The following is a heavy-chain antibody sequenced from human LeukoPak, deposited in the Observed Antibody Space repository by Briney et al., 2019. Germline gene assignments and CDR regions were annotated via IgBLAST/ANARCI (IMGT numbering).Heavy chain of an antibody. D-gene: IGHD7-27*01. J-gene: IGHJ4*02. CDR1: GFTFSSYW. CDR3: ARDLTGNVFDW. CDR2: ITMDGSTT. V-gene: IGHV3-74*01. Sequence: GGSLRLSCAASGFTFSSYWMYWVRQAPGKGLVWVSSITMDGSTTYYADSVKGRFTISRDNAKNTLYLQMNSLRAGDTAVYYCARDLTGNVFDWWGQGTLVTVSS.